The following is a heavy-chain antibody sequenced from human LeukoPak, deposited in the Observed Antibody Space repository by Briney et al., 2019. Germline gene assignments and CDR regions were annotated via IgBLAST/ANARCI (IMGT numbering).Heavy chain of an antibody. CDR1: GFTFSSYG. Sequence: GGSLRLSCAASGFTFSSYGMHWVRQAPGKGLEWVAVMTYDGSNKYYADSVKGRFTISRDNSKNTLYLQMNSLRAEDTAVYYCARDRVVTTYYYYYYGMDVWGQGTTVTVSS. J-gene: IGHJ6*02. V-gene: IGHV3-30*19. CDR3: ARDRVVTTYYYYYYGMDV. CDR2: MTYDGSNK. D-gene: IGHD3-3*01.